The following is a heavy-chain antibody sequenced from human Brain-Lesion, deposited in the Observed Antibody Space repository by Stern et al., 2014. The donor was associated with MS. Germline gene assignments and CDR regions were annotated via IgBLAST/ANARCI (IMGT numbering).Heavy chain of an antibody. J-gene: IGHJ4*02. D-gene: IGHD3/OR15-3a*01. CDR3: AREGETSDFFPFDY. Sequence: QVQLQESGPGLVKPSQTLSLTCTVSGGSMNSRPYYWNWLRQPAGKALEWIGRIYISGSTNYNPSLESRVTISIDTSKHQLSLKLRSVTAADTAVYYCAREGETSDFFPFDYWGQGAQVIVSS. CDR2: IYISGST. V-gene: IGHV4-61*02. CDR1: GGSMNSRPYY.